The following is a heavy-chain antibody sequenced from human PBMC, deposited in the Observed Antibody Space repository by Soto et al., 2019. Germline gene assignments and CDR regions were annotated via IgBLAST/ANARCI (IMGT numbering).Heavy chain of an antibody. V-gene: IGHV3-30-3*01. CDR1: GFTFSYYS. J-gene: IGHJ6*02. Sequence: GGSLRLSCAASGFTFSYYSMHWVRQAPGKGLEWVAVVSYDGNIEYYADSVKGRFSISRDNSKNTLNLQMDNLRVEDTAVYFCSRQYCSDSTCYYYNGMDVWGQGTTVTVSS. CDR2: VSYDGNIE. D-gene: IGHD2-15*01. CDR3: SRQYCSDSTCYYYNGMDV.